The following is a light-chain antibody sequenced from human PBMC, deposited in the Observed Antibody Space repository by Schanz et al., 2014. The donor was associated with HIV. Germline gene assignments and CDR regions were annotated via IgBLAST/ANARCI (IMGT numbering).Light chain of an antibody. Sequence: EIVMTQSPATLSVSPGEGATLSCRASQNINNNLAWYQQKHGQAPRLLIFAASSGAPGIPDRFSGSGSGTDFTLTISRLEPEDFAVYYCQQYGTSPRTFGQGTKV. CDR1: QNINNN. CDR2: AAS. J-gene: IGKJ1*01. V-gene: IGKV3-20*01. CDR3: QQYGTSPRT.